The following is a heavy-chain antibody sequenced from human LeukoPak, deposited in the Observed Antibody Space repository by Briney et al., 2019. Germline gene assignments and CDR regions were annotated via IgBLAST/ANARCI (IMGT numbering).Heavy chain of an antibody. CDR1: GFTFSSYE. CDR3: AELGITMIGGV. Sequence: GGSLRLSCAASGFTFSSYEMNWVRQAPGKGLEWVSYISSSGSTIYYADYVTGRFTISRDNAKNSLYLQMNSLRAEDTAVYYCAELGITMIGGVWGKGTTVTISS. CDR2: ISSSGSTI. J-gene: IGHJ6*04. V-gene: IGHV3-48*03. D-gene: IGHD3-10*02.